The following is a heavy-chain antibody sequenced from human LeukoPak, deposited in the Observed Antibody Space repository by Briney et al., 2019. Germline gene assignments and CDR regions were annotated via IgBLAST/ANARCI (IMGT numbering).Heavy chain of an antibody. CDR1: GFTFSSYW. CDR2: INSDGSTT. Sequence: PGGSLRLSCAASGFTFSSYWMHWVRQGPGKGLVWVSRINSDGSTTTYADSVKGRFAISRDNAKNTVYLQMNSLRAEDTAVYYCARAMISGSDYWGQGTLVTVSS. J-gene: IGHJ4*02. V-gene: IGHV3-74*01. CDR3: ARAMISGSDY. D-gene: IGHD3-22*01.